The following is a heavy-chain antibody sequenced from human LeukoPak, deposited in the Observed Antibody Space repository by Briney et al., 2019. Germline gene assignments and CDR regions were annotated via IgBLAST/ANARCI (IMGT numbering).Heavy chain of an antibody. D-gene: IGHD2-2*01. J-gene: IGHJ4*02. CDR3: ARAGSECSSTSCYDYFDY. V-gene: IGHV3-33*01. CDR1: GFTFSSYG. CDR2: IWYDGSNK. Sequence: GGSLRLSCAASGFTFSSYGMHWVRQAPGKGLEWVAVIWYDGSNKYYVDSVKGRFTISRDNSKNTLYLQMNSLRAEDTAVYYCARAGSECSSTSCYDYFDYWGQGTLVTVSS.